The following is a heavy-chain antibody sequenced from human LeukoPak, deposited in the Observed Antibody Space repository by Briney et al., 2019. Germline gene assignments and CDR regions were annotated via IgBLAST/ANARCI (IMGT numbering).Heavy chain of an antibody. V-gene: IGHV1-2*02. D-gene: IGHD6-19*01. CDR3: ARPLFSGSGRISFDY. CDR1: GYTFTGYY. CDR2: INPNSGGT. J-gene: IGHJ4*02. Sequence: ASVKVSCKASGYTFTGYYMHWVRQAPGQGLEWMGWINPNSGGTNYAQKFQGRVTMTRDTSISTAYMELSRLRSDDTAVYYCARPLFSGSGRISFDYWGQGTLVTVSS.